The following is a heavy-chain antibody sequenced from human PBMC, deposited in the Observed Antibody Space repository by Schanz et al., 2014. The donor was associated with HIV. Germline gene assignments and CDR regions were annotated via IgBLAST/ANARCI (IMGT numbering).Heavy chain of an antibody. J-gene: IGHJ6*02. Sequence: VQLVESGGGVVQPGRSLRLSCAASGFTFNNYGIHWVRQAPGKGLEWVARSRVKSDSYATEYAASVTGRFTISRDDSKNSVYLQMNSLNIEDTAVYYCRGYRFYYGVDFWGQGTTVTVS. V-gene: IGHV3-72*01. CDR1: GFTFNNYG. D-gene: IGHD5-18*01. CDR3: RGYRFYYGVDF. CDR2: SRVKSDSYAT.